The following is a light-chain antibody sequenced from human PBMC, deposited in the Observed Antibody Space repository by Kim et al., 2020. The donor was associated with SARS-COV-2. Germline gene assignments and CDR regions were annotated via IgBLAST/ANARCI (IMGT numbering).Light chain of an antibody. CDR2: GKN. CDR3: NSRDSNANEV. V-gene: IGLV3-19*01. J-gene: IGLJ3*02. Sequence: SSELTQDSAVSVALGQTVRITCQGDSLRSYYATWYQKKPGRAPILVIYGKNNRPSGTPDRFSGSSSGTTASLTITGTQAGDEADYYCNSRDSNANEVFGG. CDR1: SLRSYY.